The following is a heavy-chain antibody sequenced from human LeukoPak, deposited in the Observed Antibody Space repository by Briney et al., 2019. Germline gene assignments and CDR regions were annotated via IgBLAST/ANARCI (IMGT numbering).Heavy chain of an antibody. V-gene: IGHV3-21*01. CDR3: ARVGTKKQLDLDY. CDR2: ISSSSSYI. J-gene: IGHJ4*02. CDR1: GFTFSSYA. D-gene: IGHD6-13*01. Sequence: PGGSLRLSCAASGFTFSSYAMSWVRQAPGKGLEWVSSISSSSSYIYYADSVKGRFTISRDNAKNSLYLQMNSLRAEDTAVYYCARVGTKKQLDLDYWGQGTLVTVSS.